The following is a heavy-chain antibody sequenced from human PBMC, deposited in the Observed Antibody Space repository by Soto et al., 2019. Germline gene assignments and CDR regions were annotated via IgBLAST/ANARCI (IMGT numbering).Heavy chain of an antibody. Sequence: GGSLRLSCAASGFTFSNAWMNWVRQAPGKGLEWVGRIKSKTDGGTTDYAAPVKGRFTISRDDSKNTLYLQMNSLKTEDTAVYYCTTGDLLEVYYDILTGLDVFDYWGQGTLVTVSS. CDR3: TTGDLLEVYYDILTGLDVFDY. V-gene: IGHV3-15*07. D-gene: IGHD3-9*01. J-gene: IGHJ4*02. CDR1: GFTFSNAW. CDR2: IKSKTDGGTT.